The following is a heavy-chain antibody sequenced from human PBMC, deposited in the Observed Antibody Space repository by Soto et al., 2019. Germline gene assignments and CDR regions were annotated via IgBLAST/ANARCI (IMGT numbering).Heavy chain of an antibody. D-gene: IGHD2-21*02. CDR1: GFSFSTYG. CDR3: ASAAVTAPDY. CDR2: ISNDGSNK. V-gene: IGHV3-30*03. J-gene: IGHJ4*02. Sequence: GGSLRLSCAASGFSFSTYGMHWVRQAPGKGLEWVAFISNDGSNKYYADSVKGRFTISRDNSKNTLYLQMNSLRAEDTAVYYCASAAVTAPDYWGQGTLVTVS.